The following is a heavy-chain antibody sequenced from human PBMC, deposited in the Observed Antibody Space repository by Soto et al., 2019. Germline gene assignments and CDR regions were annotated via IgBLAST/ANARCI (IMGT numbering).Heavy chain of an antibody. CDR2: ISPYTGNT. Sequence: QVQLVQSGDEVKKPGASVKVSCKASGYIFVNYGIAWVRQAPGQGLEWMGWISPYTGNTHSATKVQGRLTMTTDTAPSAGYMALGSLSSATTAVYYMVMVDHYVTGTPQDGWGRGTTVTVSS. D-gene: IGHD3-16*01. CDR3: VMVDHYVTGTPQDG. J-gene: IGHJ6*02. V-gene: IGHV1-18*01. CDR1: GYIFVNYG.